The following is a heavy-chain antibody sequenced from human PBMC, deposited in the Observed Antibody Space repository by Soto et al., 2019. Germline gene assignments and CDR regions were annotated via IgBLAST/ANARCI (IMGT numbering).Heavy chain of an antibody. CDR1: GFTFSNSA. J-gene: IGHJ4*02. D-gene: IGHD2-21*02. CDR3: AAEVYSGGDCCHFDY. CDR2: IGVASGDT. Sequence: GASVKVSCKTSGFTFSNSAIRWVRQARGQRLEWVGWIGVASGDTNYAQNLQERVTIGRDMSTNTAYMELSSLRSEDTAVYYCAAEVYSGGDCCHFDYWGQGALVTVSS. V-gene: IGHV1-58*02.